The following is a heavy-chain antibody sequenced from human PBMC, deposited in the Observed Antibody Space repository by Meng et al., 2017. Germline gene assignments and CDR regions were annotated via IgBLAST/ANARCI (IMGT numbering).Heavy chain of an antibody. CDR3: AGAGLSSGWSRELDY. CDR2: INWNGGST. D-gene: IGHD6-19*01. J-gene: IGHJ4*02. Sequence: GGSLRLSCAASGFTFDDYGMSWVRQAPGKGLEWVSGINWNGGSTGYADSVKGRFTISRDNAKNSLYLQMNSLRAEDTALYYCAGAGLSSGWSRELDYWGQGTRVTVYS. V-gene: IGHV3-20*04. CDR1: GFTFDDYG.